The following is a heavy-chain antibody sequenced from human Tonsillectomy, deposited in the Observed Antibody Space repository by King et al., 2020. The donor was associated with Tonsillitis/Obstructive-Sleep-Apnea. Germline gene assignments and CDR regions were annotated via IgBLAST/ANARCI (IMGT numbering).Heavy chain of an antibody. J-gene: IGHJ4*02. CDR2: ISPYNGDT. CDR3: AGDSMIHYYDSSGYYTFDY. Sequence: VQLVESGAEVKKPGASVKVSCKASGYTFTSYGISWVRQAPGQGLEWMGWISPYNGDTNYAQKLQGRVTMTTGTSTSTAYMELRSLRSDDTAVYYCAGDSMIHYYDSSGYYTFDYWGQGTLVTVSS. CDR1: GYTFTSYG. D-gene: IGHD3-22*01. V-gene: IGHV1-18*01.